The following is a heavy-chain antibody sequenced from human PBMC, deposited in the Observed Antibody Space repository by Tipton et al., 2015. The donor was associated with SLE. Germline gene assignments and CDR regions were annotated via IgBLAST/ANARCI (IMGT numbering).Heavy chain of an antibody. CDR2: IGPIGTRGNSIT. V-gene: IGHV3-11*01. D-gene: IGHD3-22*01. CDR1: GFTFGDYA. Sequence: SLRLSCTTSGFTFGDYAMSWFRQAPGKGLEWVSYIGPIGTRGNSITHYADSVKGRFTISRDNAENSLYLQMNSLRAEDTALYFCTRDLPPTYYYDSSGYFDYWGQGTLVTVSS. CDR3: TRDLPPTYYYDSSGYFDY. J-gene: IGHJ4*02.